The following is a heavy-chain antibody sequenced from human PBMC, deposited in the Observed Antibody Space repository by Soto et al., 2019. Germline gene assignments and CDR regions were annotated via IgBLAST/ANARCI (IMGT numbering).Heavy chain of an antibody. CDR3: ARGLVIYYYGMDV. V-gene: IGHV1-2*04. CDR2: INPNGSGT. CDR1: GYTFTAYY. D-gene: IGHD3-10*01. J-gene: IGHJ6*02. Sequence: ASMKDSCKASGYTFTAYYMHWVRQPGGQGHECMRWINPNGSGTNYAQKFQGCVTMTRYTSISTAYMELSRLRSDDTDVYLCARGLVIYYYGMDVWGQGITVTVSS.